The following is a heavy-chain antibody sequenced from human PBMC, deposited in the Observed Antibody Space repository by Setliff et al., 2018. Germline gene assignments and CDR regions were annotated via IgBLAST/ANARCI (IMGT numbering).Heavy chain of an antibody. CDR3: GRTAPTDWFFDL. J-gene: IGHJ2*01. Sequence: PGGSLRLSCVASGFTLSSAAMHWVRQAPGKGLEWVAVMWYDGSSQFYADSVKGRFTISRDNSRNTVYLQKDSLGVEDTAVYYCGRTAPTDWFFDLWGRGTQVTVSS. V-gene: IGHV3-33*01. CDR1: GFTLSSAA. CDR2: MWYDGSSQ.